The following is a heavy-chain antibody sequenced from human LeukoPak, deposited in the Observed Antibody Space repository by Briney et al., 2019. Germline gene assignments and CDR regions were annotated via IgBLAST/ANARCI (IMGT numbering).Heavy chain of an antibody. V-gene: IGHV4-61*01. CDR3: ARVSAAGMEFHYGMDV. D-gene: IGHD6-13*01. CDR2: IHYSEST. J-gene: IGHJ6*02. Sequence: SQTLSLTCTVSGGSISSGSYYCSWMRQPPGKGLEWIGNIHYSESTNFNPSLKSRVAIAVDTSKNQFSLSMRSVTAADTAVYYCARVSAAGMEFHYGMDVWGQGTTVFVSS. CDR1: GGSISSGSYY.